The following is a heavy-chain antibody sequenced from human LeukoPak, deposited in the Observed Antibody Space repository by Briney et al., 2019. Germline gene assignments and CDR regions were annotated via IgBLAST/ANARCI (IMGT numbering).Heavy chain of an antibody. CDR3: GRVQAVAGIVGNWFDP. CDR1: GYSFTSYW. D-gene: IGHD6-19*01. CDR2: IYPGDSDT. Sequence: GESLKISCKGSGYSFTSYWIGWVRQMPGKGLEWMGIIYPGDSDTRYSPSFQGQVTISADKSISTAYLQWSSLKASDTAMYYCGRVQAVAGIVGNWFDPWGQGTLVTVSS. V-gene: IGHV5-51*01. J-gene: IGHJ5*02.